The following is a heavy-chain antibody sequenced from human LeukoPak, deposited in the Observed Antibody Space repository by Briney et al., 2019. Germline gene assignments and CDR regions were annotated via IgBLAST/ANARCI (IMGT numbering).Heavy chain of an antibody. CDR2: ILSGGST. CDR3: ARLSVEMATIVWGYYYYYYMDV. D-gene: IGHD5-24*01. Sequence: GGSLSLSCAPSGFPVRTNNMSGFPQAPGRGLGGVSVILSGGSTYYADSVKGRFTTSRDNSKNTLYLQMNSLRAEDTAVYYCARLSVEMATIVWGYYYYYYMDVWGKGTTVTVSS. CDR1: GFPVRTNN. V-gene: IGHV3-53*01. J-gene: IGHJ6*03.